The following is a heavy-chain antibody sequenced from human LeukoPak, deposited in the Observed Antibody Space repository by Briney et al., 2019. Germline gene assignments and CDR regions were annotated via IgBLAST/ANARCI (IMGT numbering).Heavy chain of an antibody. J-gene: IGHJ4*02. Sequence: GGSLRLSCAASGFIFSDYGMHWVRQAPGKGLEWVAVVSYDGSNKYYADSVKGRFTISRDNSKNTLSLQMSSLRAEDTAVYYCAKAETMTQRGYFDYWSQGTLVTVSS. CDR1: GFIFSDYG. D-gene: IGHD1-1*01. V-gene: IGHV3-30*18. CDR2: VSYDGSNK. CDR3: AKAETMTQRGYFDY.